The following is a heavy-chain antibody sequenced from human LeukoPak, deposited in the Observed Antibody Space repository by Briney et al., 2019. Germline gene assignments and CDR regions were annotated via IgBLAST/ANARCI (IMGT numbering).Heavy chain of an antibody. D-gene: IGHD1-26*01. Sequence: SETLSLTCAVYGGSFSGYYWSWLRQPPGKGLEWIGEINHSGSTNYNPSLKSRVTISVDTSKNQFSLKLSSVTAADTAVYYGARVSRGSSPYYFDYWRRGTLVTVSS. V-gene: IGHV4-34*01. CDR3: ARVSRGSSPYYFDY. CDR2: INHSGST. CDR1: GGSFSGYY. J-gene: IGHJ4*02.